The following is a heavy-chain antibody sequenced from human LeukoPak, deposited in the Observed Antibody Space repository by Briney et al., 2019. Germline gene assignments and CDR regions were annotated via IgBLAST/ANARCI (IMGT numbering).Heavy chain of an antibody. CDR2: IYSGGST. J-gene: IGHJ2*01. V-gene: IGHV3-53*01. CDR1: GFTFSSYA. Sequence: PGGSLRLSCAASGFTFSSYAMSCVREAPGEGLEWVSIIYSGGSTHYADSVKGRFPVFRDNSKDTLYLQMNSMRSEDTAVYYCARDQEGRSCSGGTCYLGWSFDLWGRGTLVTVSS. D-gene: IGHD2-15*01. CDR3: ARDQEGRSCSGGTCYLGWSFDL.